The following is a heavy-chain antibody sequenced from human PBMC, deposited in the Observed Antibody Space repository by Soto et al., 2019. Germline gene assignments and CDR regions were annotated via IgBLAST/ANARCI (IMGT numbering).Heavy chain of an antibody. J-gene: IGHJ6*02. CDR3: ARYYDSSGYYYYYGMDV. V-gene: IGHV4-59*01. D-gene: IGHD3-22*01. CDR2: IYYSGST. CDR1: GGSISSYY. Sequence: SETLYLTCTVSGGSISSYYWSWIRQPPGKGLEWIGYIYYSGSTNYNPSLKSRVTISEGTSKNQCSLKLSSVTAAETAVYYCARYYDSSGYYYYYGMDVWGQGTTVTVSS.